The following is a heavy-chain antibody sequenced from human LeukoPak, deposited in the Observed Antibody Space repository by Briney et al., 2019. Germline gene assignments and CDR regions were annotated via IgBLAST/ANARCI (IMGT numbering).Heavy chain of an antibody. CDR2: INHSGST. CDR1: GGPISSYY. J-gene: IGHJ5*02. D-gene: IGHD5-18*01. Sequence: SETLSLTCTVSGGPISSYYWSWIRQPPGKGLEWIGDINHSGSTKYIPSLKSRVTISVDTSKNQFSLKLSSVTAADTAVYFCARGWRYRYRWFDPWGQGTLVTVSS. CDR3: ARGWRYRYRWFDP. V-gene: IGHV4-34*01.